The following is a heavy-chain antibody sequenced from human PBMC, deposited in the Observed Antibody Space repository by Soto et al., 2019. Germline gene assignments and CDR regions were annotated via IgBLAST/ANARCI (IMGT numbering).Heavy chain of an antibody. CDR2: ISSSSSVI. J-gene: IGHJ6*03. CDR3: ARDLSWGSNWYYYMDV. CDR1: GFILSDCA. D-gene: IGHD7-27*01. V-gene: IGHV3-48*01. Sequence: TGGSLRLSCATSGFILSDCAMNWVRQAPGKGLEWVSYISSSSSVIDYADSVKGRFTVSRDNARNSLYLQMNSLRAEDTAVYYCARDLSWGSNWYYYMDVWGKGTTVTVLL.